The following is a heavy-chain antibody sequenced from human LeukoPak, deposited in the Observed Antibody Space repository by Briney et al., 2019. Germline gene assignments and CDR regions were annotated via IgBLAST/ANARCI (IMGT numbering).Heavy chain of an antibody. V-gene: IGHV3-30*04. Sequence: PGGSLRLSCAASGLTFNSYAMHWVRQAPGKGLEWVASLSNDATNKYYADSVKGRFTISRDNSKNTLYLQMSSLGAEDTAVYYCASTHRNPAILSGYFDYWGQGMLVTVSS. CDR3: ASTHRNPAILSGYFDY. J-gene: IGHJ4*02. D-gene: IGHD3-9*01. CDR1: GLTFNSYA. CDR2: LSNDATNK.